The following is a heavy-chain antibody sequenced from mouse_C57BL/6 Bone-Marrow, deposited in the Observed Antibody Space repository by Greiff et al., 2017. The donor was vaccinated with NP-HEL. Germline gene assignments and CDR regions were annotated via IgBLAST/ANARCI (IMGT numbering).Heavy chain of an antibody. CDR1: GYTFTNYW. CDR2: IYPGGGYT. CDR3: ARLDYGSTHWYFDV. D-gene: IGHD1-1*01. J-gene: IGHJ1*03. V-gene: IGHV1-63*01. Sequence: VKLMESGAELVRPGTSVKMSCKASGYTFTNYWIGWAKQRPGHGLEWIGDIYPGGGYTNYNEKFKGKATLTADKSSSTAYMQFSSLTSEDSAIYYCARLDYGSTHWYFDVWGTGTTVTVSS.